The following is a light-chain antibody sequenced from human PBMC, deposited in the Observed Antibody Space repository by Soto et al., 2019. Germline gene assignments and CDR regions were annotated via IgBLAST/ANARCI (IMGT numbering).Light chain of an antibody. CDR3: QQYATSPHT. CDR2: GAS. CDR1: QSVSSSQ. J-gene: IGKJ2*01. V-gene: IGKV3-20*01. Sequence: EIVLTQSPGTLSLSPGESATLSCRASQSVSSSQVAWYQQKPGQAPRLLIYGASSRATGIPDRFSGVGSETDFTLTINRLEPEDFAVYYCQQYATSPHTFGQGTKLEIK.